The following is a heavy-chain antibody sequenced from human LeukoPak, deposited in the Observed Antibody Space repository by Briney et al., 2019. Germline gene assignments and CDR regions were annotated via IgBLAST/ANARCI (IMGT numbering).Heavy chain of an antibody. Sequence: SVKVSCKASGGTFSSYAISWVRQAPGQGLEWMGRIIPILGIANYAQKFQGRVTITADKSTSTAYMELRSLRSDDTAVYYCARDGDFSRAFDIWGQGTMVTVSS. J-gene: IGHJ3*02. CDR1: GGTFSSYA. V-gene: IGHV1-69*04. CDR2: IIPILGIA. CDR3: ARDGDFSRAFDI. D-gene: IGHD3-10*01.